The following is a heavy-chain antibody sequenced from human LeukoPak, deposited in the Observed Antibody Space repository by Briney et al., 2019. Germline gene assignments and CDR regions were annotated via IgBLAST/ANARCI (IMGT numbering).Heavy chain of an antibody. CDR1: GFTFSDYY. V-gene: IGHV3-11*01. D-gene: IGHD6-13*01. CDR2: ISSSGSTI. J-gene: IGHJ4*02. Sequence: PGGSLRLSCAASGFTFSDYYMSWIRQAPGKGLEWVSYISSSGSTIYYADSVKGRFTNSRDNAKNSLYLQMNSLRAGDTGVYYCARVGGIAAAGTAPYFDYWGQGTLVTVSS. CDR3: ARVGGIAAAGTAPYFDY.